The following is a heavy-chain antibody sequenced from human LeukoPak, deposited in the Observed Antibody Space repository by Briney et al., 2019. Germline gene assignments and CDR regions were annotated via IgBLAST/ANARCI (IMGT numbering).Heavy chain of an antibody. CDR3: ARSPKGSPRAFDY. J-gene: IGHJ4*02. CDR2: ISSSSSYI. V-gene: IGHV3-21*01. CDR1: GFTFSSYW. Sequence: PGGSLRLSCAASGFTFSSYWMNWARQAPGKGLEWVSSISSSSSYIYYADSVKGRFTISRDNAKNSLYLQMNSLRAEDTAVYYCARSPKGSPRAFDYWGQGTLVTVSS.